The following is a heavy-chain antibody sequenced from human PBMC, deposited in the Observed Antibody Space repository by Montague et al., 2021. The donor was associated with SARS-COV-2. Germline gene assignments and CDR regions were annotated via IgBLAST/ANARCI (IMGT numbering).Heavy chain of an antibody. CDR2: IDWDDDK. Sequence: PALVKPTQTLTLTCTFSGFSLSTSGMCVSWIRQHPGKALEWLARIDWDDDKYYSTSLKTRLTISKDTSKNEVVLTMTNMDPVDTATYYCARMRIAAAGSPFDXWGQGTMVTVSS. D-gene: IGHD6-13*01. V-gene: IGHV2-70*11. CDR3: ARMRIAAAGSPFDX. CDR1: GFSLSTSGMC. J-gene: IGHJ3*02.